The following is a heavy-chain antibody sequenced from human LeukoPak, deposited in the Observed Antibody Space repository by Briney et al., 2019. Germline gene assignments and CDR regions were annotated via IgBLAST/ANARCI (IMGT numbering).Heavy chain of an antibody. CDR3: ATGIAAADNWFDP. CDR2: INHSGST. D-gene: IGHD6-13*01. CDR1: GGSISSYY. V-gene: IGHV4-34*01. Sequence: PSETLSLTCTVSGGSISSYYWSWIRRPPGKGLEWIGEINHSGSTNYNPPLKSRVTISVDTSKNQFSLKLSSVTAADTAVYYCATGIAAADNWFDPWGQGTLVTVSS. J-gene: IGHJ5*02.